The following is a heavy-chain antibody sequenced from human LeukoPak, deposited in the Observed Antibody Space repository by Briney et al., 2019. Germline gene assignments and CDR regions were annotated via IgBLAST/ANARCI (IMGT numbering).Heavy chain of an antibody. D-gene: IGHD3-22*01. CDR1: GFTFSDYY. CDR2: INHSGST. J-gene: IGHJ4*02. Sequence: LRLSCAASGFTFSDYYMSWIRQPPGKGLEWIGEINHSGSTNYNPSLKSRVTISVDTSKNQFSLKLSSVTAADTAVFYCASGTWGFYDTTVGVYWGQGTLVTVSS. CDR3: ASGTWGFYDTTVGVY. V-gene: IGHV4-34*01.